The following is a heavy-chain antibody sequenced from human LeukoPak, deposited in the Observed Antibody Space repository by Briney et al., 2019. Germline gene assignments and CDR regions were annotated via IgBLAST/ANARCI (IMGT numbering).Heavy chain of an antibody. CDR1: GFTFSNAW. CDR2: IKSKTDGGTP. V-gene: IGHV3-15*01. Sequence: GGSLRLSCAASGFTFSNAWMSWVRQAPGKGLEWVGRIKSKTDGGTPDYAAPVKGRFTISRDGSKNTLYLQMNSLKTEDTAVYYCTGVSRSSWYDYWGQGTLVTVSS. D-gene: IGHD6-13*01. J-gene: IGHJ4*02. CDR3: TGVSRSSWYDY.